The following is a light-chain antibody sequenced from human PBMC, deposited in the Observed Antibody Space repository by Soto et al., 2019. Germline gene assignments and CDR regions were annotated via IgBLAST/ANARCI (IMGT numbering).Light chain of an antibody. CDR3: QQHGSSPRT. CDR2: AAS. CDR1: QSVSNY. Sequence: EIVLTQSPGTLSLSPGERATLSCRASQSVSNYLAWYQQKPGQAPRLLIYAASSRATGIPDRFSGSGSGTDFTLTISRLEPEDFSVYYCQQHGSSPRTFGQGTKVDIK. J-gene: IGKJ1*01. V-gene: IGKV3-20*01.